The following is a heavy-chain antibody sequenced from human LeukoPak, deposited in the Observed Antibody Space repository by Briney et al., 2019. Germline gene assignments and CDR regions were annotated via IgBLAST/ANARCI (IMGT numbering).Heavy chain of an antibody. D-gene: IGHD3-22*01. CDR3: ARNYDNSGYTAFGH. Sequence: SETLSLTCTVSGGSMSSYYWSWLRQPPGQGLEWIGHMYYSGSTNYNPSLKSRVTISGDTSKNQFSLRLSSVTAADTAVYYCARNYDNSGYTAFGHWGRGTLVTVSS. CDR2: MYYSGST. J-gene: IGHJ4*02. CDR1: GGSMSSYY. V-gene: IGHV4-59*01.